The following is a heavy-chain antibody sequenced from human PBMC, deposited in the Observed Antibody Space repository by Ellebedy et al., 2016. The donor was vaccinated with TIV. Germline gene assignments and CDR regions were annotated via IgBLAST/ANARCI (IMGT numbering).Heavy chain of an antibody. V-gene: IGHV5-51*01. Sequence: KVSCXASGYMFSTYWIAWVRQMPGKGLEWMGIIYPDDSDTRYSPSFQGQVTISVDKSTGTAYLQWSSLKASDTAMYYCARHGWESLPYWHLDLWGRGTLVTVSS. CDR3: ARHGWESLPYWHLDL. J-gene: IGHJ2*01. CDR1: GYMFSTYW. D-gene: IGHD1-26*01. CDR2: IYPDDSDT.